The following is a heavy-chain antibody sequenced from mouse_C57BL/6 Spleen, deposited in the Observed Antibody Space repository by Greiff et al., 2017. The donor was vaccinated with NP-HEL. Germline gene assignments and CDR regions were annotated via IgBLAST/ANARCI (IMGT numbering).Heavy chain of an antibody. V-gene: IGHV5-6*01. D-gene: IGHD2-4*01. CDR3: ARGDYDENFDY. CDR1: GFTFSSYG. J-gene: IGHJ2*01. CDR2: ISSGGSYT. Sequence: EVHLVESGGDLVKPGGSLKLSCAASGFTFSSYGMSWVRQTPDKRLEWVATISSGGSYTYYPDSVKGRFTISRDNAKNTLYLQMSSLKSEDTAMYYCARGDYDENFDYWGQGTTLTVSS.